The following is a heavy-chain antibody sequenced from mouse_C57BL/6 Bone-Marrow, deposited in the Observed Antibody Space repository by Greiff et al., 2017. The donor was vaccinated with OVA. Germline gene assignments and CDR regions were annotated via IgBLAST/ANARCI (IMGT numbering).Heavy chain of an antibody. D-gene: IGHD2-10*02. CDR1: GYTFTSYG. V-gene: IGHV1-81*01. J-gene: IGHJ3*01. CDR2: IYPRSGNT. Sequence: VQLQQSGAELARPGASVKLSCKASGYTFTSYGISWVKQRTGLGLEWIGEIYPRSGNTYYNEKFKGKATLTADKSSSTAYMELRSLTSEDSAVYFCARGVWLSPFAYWGQGTLVTVSA. CDR3: ARGVWLSPFAY.